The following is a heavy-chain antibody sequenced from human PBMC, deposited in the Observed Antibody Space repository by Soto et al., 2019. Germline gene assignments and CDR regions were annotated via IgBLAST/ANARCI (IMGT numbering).Heavy chain of an antibody. J-gene: IGHJ4*02. Sequence: ASVKVSCKASGYTFTSYGISWVRQAPGQGLEWMGWISAYNGNTNYAQKLQGRVTMTTDTSTSTAYMELRSLRSDDTAVYYCARTYCGGDCYSGPYYFDYWGQGTLVTVSS. CDR2: ISAYNGNT. CDR1: GYTFTSYG. CDR3: ARTYCGGDCYSGPYYFDY. V-gene: IGHV1-18*01. D-gene: IGHD2-21*02.